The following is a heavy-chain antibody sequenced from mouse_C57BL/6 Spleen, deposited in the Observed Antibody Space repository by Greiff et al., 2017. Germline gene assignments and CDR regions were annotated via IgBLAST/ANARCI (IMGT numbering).Heavy chain of an antibody. D-gene: IGHD1-1*01. Sequence: QVQLQQPGAELVKPGASVKLSCKASVYTFTSYWMQWVKQRPGQGLEWIGEIDPSDSYTNYNQKFKGKATLTVDTSSSTAYMQLSSLTSEDSAVYYCALLLRSSEYFDVWGTGTTVTVAS. CDR1: VYTFTSYW. J-gene: IGHJ1*03. CDR3: ALLLRSSEYFDV. V-gene: IGHV1-50*01. CDR2: IDPSDSYT.